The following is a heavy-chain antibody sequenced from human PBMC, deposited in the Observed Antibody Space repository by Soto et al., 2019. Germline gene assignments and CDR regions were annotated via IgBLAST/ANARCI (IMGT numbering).Heavy chain of an antibody. Sequence: QVQLQQWGAGLLKPSETLSLTCAVYGGAFSGYYWSWIRQPPGKGLEWIGEINHSGSTNYNPSLKSRVTISVDTSKNPFSLKLSSVTAADTAVYYCVGGQYGSGSYNWFDPWGQGTLVTVA. CDR1: GGAFSGYY. D-gene: IGHD3-10*01. CDR2: INHSGST. CDR3: VGGQYGSGSYNWFDP. V-gene: IGHV4-34*01. J-gene: IGHJ5*02.